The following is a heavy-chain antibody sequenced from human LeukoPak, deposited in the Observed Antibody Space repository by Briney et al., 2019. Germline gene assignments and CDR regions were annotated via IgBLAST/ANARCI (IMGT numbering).Heavy chain of an antibody. J-gene: IGHJ6*02. CDR2: ISRDGGTT. V-gene: IGHV3-64D*09. CDR3: VKGDTNYHYYGMER. Sequence: PGGSLTLSCSASGFTFSNCAMHWVRQAPGKGLEHVSSISRDGGTTHYADSVEGRFTISRDNSKNTLYLQMSSLRVADTAVYYCVKGDTNYHYYGMERWGPGTTVSVSS. CDR1: GFTFSNCA.